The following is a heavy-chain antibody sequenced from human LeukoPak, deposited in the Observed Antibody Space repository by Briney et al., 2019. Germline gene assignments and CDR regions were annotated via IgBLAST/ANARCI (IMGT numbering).Heavy chain of an antibody. D-gene: IGHD3-3*01. J-gene: IGHJ3*02. Sequence: SETLSLTCAVSGDSISSYYWSWIRQPPGKGLEWIGYIYTSGSTNYNPSLKSRVTISVDTSKNQFSLKLSSVTAADTAVYCCARAVRTYYDFWSGYSLDAFDIWGQGTMVTVSS. V-gene: IGHV4-4*09. CDR2: IYTSGST. CDR1: GDSISSYY. CDR3: ARAVRTYYDFWSGYSLDAFDI.